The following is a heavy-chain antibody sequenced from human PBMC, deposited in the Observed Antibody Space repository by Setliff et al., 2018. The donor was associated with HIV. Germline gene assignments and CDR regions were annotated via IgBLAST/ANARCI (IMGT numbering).Heavy chain of an antibody. CDR2: ITSNLNY. CDR1: GFSFSRYT. J-gene: IGHJ5*01. V-gene: IGHV3-21*01. D-gene: IGHD6-6*01. CDR3: ARGVYSSSSLNWFDS. Sequence: PGGSLRLSCVASGFSFSRYTMMWVRQTPGKGLEWVSSITSNLNYKYADSVKGRFTISRDNTKNSLYLQMNSLRAEDTAVYYCARGVYSSSSLNWFDSWGQGTLVTVSS.